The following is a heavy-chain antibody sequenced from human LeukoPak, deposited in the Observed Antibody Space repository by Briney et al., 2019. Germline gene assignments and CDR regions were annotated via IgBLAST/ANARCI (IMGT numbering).Heavy chain of an antibody. CDR2: ISSSSSTI. V-gene: IGHV3-48*04. CDR3: ARVIRYSSSWYGGEFDY. D-gene: IGHD6-13*01. Sequence: GGSLRLSCAASGFTFSSYSMNWVRQAPGKGLEWVSYISSSSSTIYYADSVKGRFTISRDNAKNSLYLQMNSLRAEDTALYHCARVIRYSSSWYGGEFDYWGQGTLVTVSS. J-gene: IGHJ4*02. CDR1: GFTFSSYS.